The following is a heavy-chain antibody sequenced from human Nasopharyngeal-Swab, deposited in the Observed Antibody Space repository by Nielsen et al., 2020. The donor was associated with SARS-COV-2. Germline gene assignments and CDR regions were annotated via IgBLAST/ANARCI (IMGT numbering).Heavy chain of an antibody. CDR1: GFTFSNAW. D-gene: IGHD6-13*01. Sequence: GESLKTPCVAPGFTFSNAWMSWVRQPPGKGLEWVGRIKSKTDGWTTDYAAPVKGRFTISRDDSKNTLYLQMNSLKTEDTAVYYCTTVRSSSLIDHWGQGTLVTVSS. V-gene: IGHV3-15*01. CDR3: TTVRSSSLIDH. J-gene: IGHJ5*02. CDR2: IKSKTDGWTT.